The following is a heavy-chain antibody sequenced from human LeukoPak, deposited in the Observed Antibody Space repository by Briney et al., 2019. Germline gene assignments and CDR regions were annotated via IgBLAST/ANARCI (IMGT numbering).Heavy chain of an antibody. J-gene: IGHJ3*02. Sequence: GESLKISCKGSEYSFTSYWIGWVRQMPGKGLEWMGIIYPGDSDTRYSPSFQGQVTISADKSISTAYLQWSSLKASDTAMYYCAKAGLRWSHAFDIWGQGTMVTVSS. CDR2: IYPGDSDT. CDR3: AKAGLRWSHAFDI. V-gene: IGHV5-51*01. D-gene: IGHD4-23*01. CDR1: EYSFTSYW.